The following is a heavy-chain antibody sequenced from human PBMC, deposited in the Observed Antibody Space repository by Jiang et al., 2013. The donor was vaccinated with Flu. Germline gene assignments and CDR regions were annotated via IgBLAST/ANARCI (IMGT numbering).Heavy chain of an antibody. Sequence: VVQPGRSLRLSCAASGFTFSSYGMHWVRQAPGKGLEWVAVIWYDGSNKYYADSVKGRFTISRDNSKNTLYLQMNSLRVEDTAVYYCARWEGGSYRGKFDYWGQGTLVTVSS. CDR3: ARWEGGSYRGKFDY. D-gene: IGHD1-26*01. J-gene: IGHJ4*02. V-gene: IGHV3-33*01. CDR1: GFTFSSYG. CDR2: IWYDGSNK.